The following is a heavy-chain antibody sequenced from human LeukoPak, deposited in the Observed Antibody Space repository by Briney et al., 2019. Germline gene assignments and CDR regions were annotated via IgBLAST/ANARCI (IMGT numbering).Heavy chain of an antibody. CDR1: GFTFSIYA. CDR3: ARDSYQPGLINY. CDR2: INSGSSDI. V-gene: IGHV3-21*05. J-gene: IGHJ4*02. Sequence: GGSLRLSCAASGFTFSIYAMNWVRQAPGKGLEWISYINSGSSDIHYADSVKGRFTMSRDNAKNSLFLQLNSLRAEGTAVYYCARDSYQPGLINYWGQGTLVTVSS. D-gene: IGHD2-2*01.